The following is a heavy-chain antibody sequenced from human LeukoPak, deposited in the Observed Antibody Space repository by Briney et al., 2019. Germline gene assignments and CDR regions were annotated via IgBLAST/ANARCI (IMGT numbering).Heavy chain of an antibody. CDR1: GGSFSGYY. CDR2: IYYSGIT. CDR3: AGVSGFYFDF. Sequence: SETLSLTCAVYGGSFSGYYWSWIRQPPGKGLEWIGYIYYSGITNYNPSLKSRVTISVDTSKNQFSLKLSSVTAADTAVYYCAGVSGFYFDFWGHEPWSPSPQ. V-gene: IGHV4-59*01. D-gene: IGHD3-10*01. J-gene: IGHJ4*01.